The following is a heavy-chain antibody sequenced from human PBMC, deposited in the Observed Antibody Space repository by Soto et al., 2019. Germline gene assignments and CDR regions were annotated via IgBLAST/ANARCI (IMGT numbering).Heavy chain of an antibody. CDR3: ARDAGSESYLAY. CDR2: ISPFNGHT. CDR1: GYTFTNYV. Sequence: HVQLVQSGGEVKKPGASVKVSCKPSGYTFTNYVISWVRQAPGQGLEYMGRISPFNGHTKYAQKFQGRVTLTTETSTSTAYMELRSRINDDTAVYYCARDAGSESYLAYWGQGTLVSVSS. D-gene: IGHD1-26*01. V-gene: IGHV1-18*01. J-gene: IGHJ4*02.